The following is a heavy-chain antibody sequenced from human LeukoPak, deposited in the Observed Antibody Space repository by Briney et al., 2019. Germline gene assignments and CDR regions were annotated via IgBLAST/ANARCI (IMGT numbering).Heavy chain of an antibody. D-gene: IGHD4-11*01. CDR2: ITGSGGST. CDR3: ARPQYSNYPGYYYYGMDV. CDR1: GFTFSNYA. Sequence: PGGSLRLSCAASGFTFSNYAMTWVRQAPGKGLEWVSGITGSGGSTYYAASVKGRFTLSRDNSKNTLYLQMNSLRAEDTAVYYCARPQYSNYPGYYYYGMDVWGQGTTVTVSS. V-gene: IGHV3-23*01. J-gene: IGHJ6*02.